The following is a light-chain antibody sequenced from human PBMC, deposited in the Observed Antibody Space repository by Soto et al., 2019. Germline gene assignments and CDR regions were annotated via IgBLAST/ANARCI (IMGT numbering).Light chain of an antibody. Sequence: QSVLTQPASVSGSPGQSITISCTGTSSDVGGYNYVSWCQQHPGKAPKLMIYVVSNRPSGVSNRFSGSKSGNTASLTISGLQAEDEADYYCSSYTSSSTLVVFGTGTKLTVL. V-gene: IGLV2-14*01. CDR2: VVS. CDR3: SSYTSSSTLVV. J-gene: IGLJ1*01. CDR1: SSDVGGYNY.